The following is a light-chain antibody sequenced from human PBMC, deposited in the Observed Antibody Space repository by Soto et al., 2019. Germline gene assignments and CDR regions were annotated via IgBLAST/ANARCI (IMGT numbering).Light chain of an antibody. J-gene: IGLJ1*01. CDR3: QSYDSSLSGAYV. CDR2: GNN. V-gene: IGLV1-40*01. Sequence: QSVLTQPPSVSGAPGQRVTISCTGSSSNIGAGYDVHWYQQLPGTAPKLLIYGNNTRPSGVPDRFSGSKAGTSASLAITGLQAEDEADYYCQSYDSSLSGAYVFGTGTKLTVL. CDR1: SSNIGAGYD.